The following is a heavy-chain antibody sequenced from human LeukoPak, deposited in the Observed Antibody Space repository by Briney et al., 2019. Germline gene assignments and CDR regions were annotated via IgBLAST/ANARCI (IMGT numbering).Heavy chain of an antibody. D-gene: IGHD6-6*01. CDR3: QARHGY. CDR1: GFTFSSYA. Sequence: GGSLRLSCAASGFTFSSYAMIWVRQALGKGLEWVSAISGSGGSTYYADSVKGRFTVSRDNSKNTLYLQMNSLRAADTAVYYCQARHGYWGHGTLVTVSS. CDR2: ISGSGGST. V-gene: IGHV3-23*01. J-gene: IGHJ4*01.